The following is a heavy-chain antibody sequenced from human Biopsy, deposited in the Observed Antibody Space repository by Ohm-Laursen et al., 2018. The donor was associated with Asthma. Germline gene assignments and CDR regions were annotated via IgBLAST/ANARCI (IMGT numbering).Heavy chain of an antibody. CDR2: ISVYNGNT. Sequence: ASVKVSCNTSGYTFNSAGITWVRQAPGQGLEWMGWISVYNGNTKVAQRLQDRVTMTTDTSTSTAYMELRSLRSDDTAVYFCARAVDYSHYYGIDVWGQGTTVTVS. J-gene: IGHJ6*02. D-gene: IGHD3-10*01. V-gene: IGHV1-18*01. CDR3: ARAVDYSHYYGIDV. CDR1: GYTFNSAG.